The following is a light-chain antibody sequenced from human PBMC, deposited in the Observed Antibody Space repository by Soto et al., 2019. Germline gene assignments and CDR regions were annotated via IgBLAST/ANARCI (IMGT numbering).Light chain of an antibody. CDR1: SSDVGGYNR. CDR2: DVS. Sequence: QSALTQPPSVSGSPGQSVAIYCTGTSSDVGGYNRVSWYQQAPGKAPKLLIYDVSNRPSGGSTRFSGSKSGNTASLTISGLQAEDEADYYCTSYASGSAYVFGPGTKLTVL. V-gene: IGLV2-18*02. CDR3: TSYASGSAYV. J-gene: IGLJ1*01.